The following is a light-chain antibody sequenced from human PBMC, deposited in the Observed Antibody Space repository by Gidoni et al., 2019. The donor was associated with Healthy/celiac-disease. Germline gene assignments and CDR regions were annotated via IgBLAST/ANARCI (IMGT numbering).Light chain of an antibody. CDR3: MQALQTPRT. CDR1: QSLLHSNGYNY. V-gene: IGKV2-28*01. J-gene: IGKJ2*01. CDR2: LGS. Sequence: DIVMTQSTLSLRVTPGETASISCRSSQSLLHSNGYNYLDWYLQKPGQSPQLLIYLGSNRASGVPDRFSGSGSGTDFTLNISRVEAEDVGVYYCMQALQTPRTFGQGTKLEIK.